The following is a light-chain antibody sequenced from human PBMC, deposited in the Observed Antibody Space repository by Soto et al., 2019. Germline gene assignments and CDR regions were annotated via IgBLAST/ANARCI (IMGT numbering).Light chain of an antibody. CDR2: DVT. V-gene: IGLV2-11*01. Sequence: QSVLTQPRSVSGSPGQSVTISCTGTSSDVGVSRSVSWYQQHPGKAPKLIISDVTKRPSWVPYRFSGSKSGNTASLTISGLQAADEADYYCCSYEGRFFFGTGTKVTVL. CDR1: SSDVGVSRS. J-gene: IGLJ1*01. CDR3: CSYEGRFF.